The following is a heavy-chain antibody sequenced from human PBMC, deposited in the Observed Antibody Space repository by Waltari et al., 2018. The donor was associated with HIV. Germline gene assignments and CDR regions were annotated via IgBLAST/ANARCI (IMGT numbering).Heavy chain of an antibody. CDR1: GYSFNHYW. Sequence: EVHLVQSGAELKKPGESLRISCQGSGYSFNHYWIGWVRQMPGKGPEWMGNIYPADSETRYSPAFEGRITISVDKSINTVFLQWNSLKSSDTARYFCARHHPEPRRSYYASSYYDVWGQGTLVTVSS. CDR2: IYPADSET. CDR3: ARHHPEPRRSYYASSYYDV. D-gene: IGHD3-10*01. J-gene: IGHJ4*02. V-gene: IGHV5-51*01.